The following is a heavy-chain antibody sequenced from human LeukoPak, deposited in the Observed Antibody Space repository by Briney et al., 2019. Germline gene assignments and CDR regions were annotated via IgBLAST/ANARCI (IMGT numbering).Heavy chain of an antibody. CDR1: GGTFSSYA. CDR2: IIPIFGTA. V-gene: IGHV1-69*05. J-gene: IGHJ4*02. Sequence: ASVKVSCKASGGTFSSYAISWVRQAPGQGLEWMGGIIPIFGTANYAQRFQGRVTITTDESTSTAYMELSSLRSEDTAVYYCARGYYYGSGSYPTLFPFDYWGQGTLVTVSS. D-gene: IGHD3-10*01. CDR3: ARGYYYGSGSYPTLFPFDY.